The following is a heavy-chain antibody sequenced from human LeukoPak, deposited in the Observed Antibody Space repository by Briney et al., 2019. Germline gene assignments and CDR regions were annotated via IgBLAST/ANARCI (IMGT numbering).Heavy chain of an antibody. J-gene: IGHJ4*02. CDR2: ISAYNDNT. CDR1: GYTHTRYG. Sequence: GASVKVSCKASGYTHTRYGISGVPQAAAQGREWMGWISAYNDNTNYAQKLQGRVTMTTDTSTSTAYMEPRSLRSDDKGVYYCARDLRPRTSDYWGQGNLVTVPS. V-gene: IGHV1-18*01. D-gene: IGHD1-7*01. CDR3: ARDLRPRTSDY.